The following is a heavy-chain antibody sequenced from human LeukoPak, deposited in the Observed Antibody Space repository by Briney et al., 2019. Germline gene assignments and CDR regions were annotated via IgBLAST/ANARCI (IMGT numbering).Heavy chain of an antibody. J-gene: IGHJ3*02. CDR2: ISSSSSYI. V-gene: IGHV3-21*01. D-gene: IGHD6-19*01. CDR1: GFTFSSYS. Sequence: GGSLRLSCAASGFTFSSYSMNWVRQAPGKGLEWVSSISSSSSYIYYADSVKGRFTISRDNAKNSLYLQMNSLRAEDTAVYYCARGGLVAGIGAYAFDIWGQGTMVTVSS. CDR3: ARGGLVAGIGAYAFDI.